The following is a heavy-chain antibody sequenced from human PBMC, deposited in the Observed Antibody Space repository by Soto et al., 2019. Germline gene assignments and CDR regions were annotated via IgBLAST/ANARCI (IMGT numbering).Heavy chain of an antibody. CDR3: ARAGGYTDYYYGMDV. V-gene: IGHV3-33*01. D-gene: IGHD5-18*01. J-gene: IGHJ6*02. CDR1: GFSFSSYG. CDR2: IWFDGSSK. Sequence: GGSLRLSCVASGFSFSSYGMHWVRQAPGKGLEWVALIWFDGSSKYYADSVKGRFTISRHNSKNTLYLQMSSLRAEDTAVYYCARAGGYTDYYYGMDVWGQGTPVTVSS.